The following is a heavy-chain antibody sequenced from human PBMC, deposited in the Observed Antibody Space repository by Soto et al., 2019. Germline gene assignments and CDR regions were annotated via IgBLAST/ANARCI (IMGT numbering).Heavy chain of an antibody. Sequence: ASVKVSCKASGYTFTSYCISWVRQAPGQGLEWMGWISAYNGNTNYAQKLQGRVTMTTDTSTSTAYMELRSLRSDDTAVYYCARGMYYDFWSGSQNWFDPWGQGTLVTVS. V-gene: IGHV1-18*01. D-gene: IGHD3-3*01. CDR3: ARGMYYDFWSGSQNWFDP. CDR1: GYTFTSYC. CDR2: ISAYNGNT. J-gene: IGHJ5*02.